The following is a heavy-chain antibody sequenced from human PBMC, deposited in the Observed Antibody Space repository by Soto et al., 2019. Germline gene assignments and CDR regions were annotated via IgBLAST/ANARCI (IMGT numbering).Heavy chain of an antibody. V-gene: IGHV4-34*01. D-gene: IGHD2-2*01. Sequence: SETLSLTCAVYGGSFSGYYWSWIRQPPGKGLEWIGEINHSGSTNYNPSLKSRVTISVDTSKNQFSLKLSSVTAADTAVYYCARGMLALYKLLLFTPRGGMDVWGQGTTVTVSS. CDR3: ARGMLALYKLLLFTPRGGMDV. CDR1: GGSFSGYY. J-gene: IGHJ6*02. CDR2: INHSGST.